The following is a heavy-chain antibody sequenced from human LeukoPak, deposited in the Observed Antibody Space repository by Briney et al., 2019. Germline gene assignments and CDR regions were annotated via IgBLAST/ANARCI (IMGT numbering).Heavy chain of an antibody. CDR3: ARDVTTVGPLDS. V-gene: IGHV1-8*01. Sequence: ASVKVSCKASGYTFTSYDINWVRQATGQGLEWMGWMNPNSGNTGYAQKFQGRVTMTRNTSISTAYMELSSLRSEDTAVYYCARDVTTVGPLDSWGQGTLVTVSS. CDR2: MNPNSGNT. CDR1: GYTFTSYD. J-gene: IGHJ4*02. D-gene: IGHD4-23*01.